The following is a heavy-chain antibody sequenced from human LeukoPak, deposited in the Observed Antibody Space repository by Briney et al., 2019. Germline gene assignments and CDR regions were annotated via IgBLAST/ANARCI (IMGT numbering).Heavy chain of an antibody. V-gene: IGHV4-34*01. CDR2: INHSGST. D-gene: IGHD5-18*01. Sequence: PSETLSLTCAVYGGSFSGYYWSWIRQPLGKGLEWIGEINHSGSTNYNPSLKSRVTISVDTSKNQFSLKLSSVTAADTAVYYCARSGYSYGTGYYFDYWGQGILVTVSS. J-gene: IGHJ4*02. CDR1: GGSFSGYY. CDR3: ARSGYSYGTGYYFDY.